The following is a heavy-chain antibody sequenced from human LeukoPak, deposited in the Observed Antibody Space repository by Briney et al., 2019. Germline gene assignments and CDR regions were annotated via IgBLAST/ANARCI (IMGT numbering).Heavy chain of an antibody. V-gene: IGHV3-30-3*01. J-gene: IGHJ3*02. CDR1: GFTFSSYA. D-gene: IGHD2-15*01. CDR3: VRDACSGGSCYSGHAFDI. Sequence: PGGSLRLSCAASGFTFSSYAMHWVRQAPGKGLEWVAVISYDGSNKYYADTVKGRFTTSRDNSKNTLYLQMNSLRAEDTAVYYCVRDACSGGSCYSGHAFDIWGQGTMVTVSS. CDR2: ISYDGSNK.